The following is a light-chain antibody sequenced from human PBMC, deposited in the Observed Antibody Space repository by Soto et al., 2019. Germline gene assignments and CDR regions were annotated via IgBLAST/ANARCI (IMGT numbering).Light chain of an antibody. Sequence: EILLTQYPATLSVSPGESATLSCRASQSVSSNLAWYQQKPGQAPRLLIYGASTRATGIPARLSGSGSGTEFTLSIRSLQSEDFAVYYCQQYGSSGTFGQGTKVEIK. CDR3: QQYGSSGT. V-gene: IGKV3-15*01. J-gene: IGKJ1*01. CDR2: GAS. CDR1: QSVSSN.